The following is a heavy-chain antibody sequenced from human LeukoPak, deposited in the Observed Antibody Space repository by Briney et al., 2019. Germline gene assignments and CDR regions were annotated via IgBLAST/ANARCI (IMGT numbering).Heavy chain of an antibody. Sequence: EASVKVSCKASGGTFSSHAISWVRQAPGQGLEWMGGIIPIFGTANYAQKFQGRVTITADESTSTAYMELSSLRSEDTAVYYCARDTGDYVIDYWGQGTLVTVSS. CDR2: IIPIFGTA. CDR1: GGTFSSHA. D-gene: IGHD4-17*01. J-gene: IGHJ4*02. V-gene: IGHV1-69*13. CDR3: ARDTGDYVIDY.